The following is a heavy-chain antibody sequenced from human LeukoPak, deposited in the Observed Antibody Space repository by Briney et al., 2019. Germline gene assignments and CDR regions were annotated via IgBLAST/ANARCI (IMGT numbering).Heavy chain of an antibody. CDR1: GFTFSSYS. CDR3: ARSHDSSGYYYYYYYMDV. Sequence: PGGSLRLSCAASGFTFSSYSMNWVRQAPGKGLEWVSSISSSSSYIYYADSVKGRFTISRDNAKNSLYLQVNSLRAEDTAVYYCARSHDSSGYYYYYYYMDVWGKGTTVTVSS. J-gene: IGHJ6*03. CDR2: ISSSSSYI. V-gene: IGHV3-21*01. D-gene: IGHD3-22*01.